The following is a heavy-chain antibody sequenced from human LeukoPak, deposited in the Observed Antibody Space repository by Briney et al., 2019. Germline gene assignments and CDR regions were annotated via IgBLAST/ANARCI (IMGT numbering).Heavy chain of an antibody. V-gene: IGHV4-59*01. CDR2: VYNTGST. J-gene: IGHJ4*02. CDR3: ARDRAAPGAHYGDYAEFVL. D-gene: IGHD4-17*01. CDR1: GGSISGYY. Sequence: KASETPSLTCTVSGGSISGYYWSWIRQPPGKGLEWIGYVYNTGSTNYNPSLKSRVTISLDMSKKQISLKPSSVTAADTAVYFCARDRAAPGAHYGDYAEFVLWGQGTLVTVSS.